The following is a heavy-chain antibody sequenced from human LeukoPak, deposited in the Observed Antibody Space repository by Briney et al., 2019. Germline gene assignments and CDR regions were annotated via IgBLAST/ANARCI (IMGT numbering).Heavy chain of an antibody. CDR1: GFTFTNYA. D-gene: IGHD4-17*01. CDR2: ISGSGSYT. CDR3: TTEANGDYTPDY. V-gene: IGHV3-23*01. J-gene: IGHJ4*02. Sequence: GGSLRLSCAASGFTFTNYALSWVRQAPGKGLEWVSAISGSGSYTYYADSVKGRFTISRDNSKNTLYLQMNSLKTEDTAVYYCTTEANGDYTPDYWGQGTLVTVSS.